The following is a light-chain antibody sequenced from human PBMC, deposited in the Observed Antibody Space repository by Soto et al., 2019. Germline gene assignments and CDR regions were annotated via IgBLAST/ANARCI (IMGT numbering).Light chain of an antibody. Sequence: EIVLTQSPGSLSLSPGERATPSCRASRSVSARYLGWYQQKPGQAPRLLIYGASSRATGIPDRFSGSGSGTDFTLTISRLEPEDFAVYYCQQYGISPPWTFGQGTKVDIK. CDR2: GAS. CDR3: QQYGISPPWT. J-gene: IGKJ1*01. V-gene: IGKV3-20*01. CDR1: RSVSARY.